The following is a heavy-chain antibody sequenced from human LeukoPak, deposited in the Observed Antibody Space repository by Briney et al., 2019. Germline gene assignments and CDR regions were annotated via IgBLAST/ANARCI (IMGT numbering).Heavy chain of an antibody. CDR1: EFTFSSYS. D-gene: IGHD6-19*01. V-gene: IGHV3-21*01. Sequence: PGGSLRLSCAASEFTFSSYSMNWVRQAPGKGLEWVSSISSSSSYIYYADSVKGRFTISRDNAKNSLYLQMNSLRAEDTAVYYCASNPSKRQWLVSPSVDYWGQGTLVTVSS. J-gene: IGHJ4*02. CDR2: ISSSSSYI. CDR3: ASNPSKRQWLVSPSVDY.